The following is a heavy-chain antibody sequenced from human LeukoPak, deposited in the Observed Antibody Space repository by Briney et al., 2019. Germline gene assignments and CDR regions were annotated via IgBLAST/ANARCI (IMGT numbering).Heavy chain of an antibody. CDR2: ISYDGSNK. Sequence: PGGSLRLSCAASGFTFSSYAMHWVRQAPGKGLEWVAVISYDGSNKYYADSVEGRFTISRDNSKNTLYLQMNSLRAEDTAVYYCAREYYDFWSGYRIYYYYGMDVWGQGTTVTVSS. D-gene: IGHD3-3*01. CDR3: AREYYDFWSGYRIYYYYGMDV. J-gene: IGHJ6*02. CDR1: GFTFSSYA. V-gene: IGHV3-30-3*01.